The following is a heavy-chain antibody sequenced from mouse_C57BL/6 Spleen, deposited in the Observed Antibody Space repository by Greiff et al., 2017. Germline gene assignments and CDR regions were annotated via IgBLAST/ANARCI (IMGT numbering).Heavy chain of an antibody. Sequence: VQLQQSGPELVKPGASVKIPCKASGYTFTDYNMAWVKQSHGKSLEWIGDINPNNGGTIYNQKFKGKVTLTVDKSSSTAYMERRSLTSEDTAVYYCSRDRDGSSYFDYWGQGTTLTVSS. D-gene: IGHD1-1*01. CDR2: INPNNGGT. CDR3: SRDRDGSSYFDY. V-gene: IGHV1-18*01. CDR1: GYTFTDYN. J-gene: IGHJ2*01.